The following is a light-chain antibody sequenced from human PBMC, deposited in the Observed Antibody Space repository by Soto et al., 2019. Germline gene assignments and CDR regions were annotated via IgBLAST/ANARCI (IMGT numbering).Light chain of an antibody. CDR1: SSNIGAGYE. CDR2: ANK. J-gene: IGLJ2*01. V-gene: IGLV1-40*01. Sequence: QSVLTQPPSVSGAPGQTVTISCTGSSSNIGAGYEVHWYHQIPGTAPKLLVSANKNRPSGVPDRLSASKSGTSASLAITGLQAEDEAHYYCSSYAGSNSVVFGGGTQLTVL. CDR3: SSYAGSNSVV.